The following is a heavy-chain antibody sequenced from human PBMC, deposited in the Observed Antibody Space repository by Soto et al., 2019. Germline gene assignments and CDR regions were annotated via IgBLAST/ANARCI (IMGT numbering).Heavy chain of an antibody. CDR1: GFTFSSYA. CDR3: VRDGYNPP. D-gene: IGHD5-12*01. V-gene: IGHV3-64*01. CDR2: ISSNGGST. J-gene: IGHJ5*02. Sequence: SLRLSCAGSGFTFSSYAMHRVRQAPGKGMEYVSAISSNGGSTYYANSVKGRCTITRDNSKNTLYLQMGSLRAEDTAEYYCVRDGYNPPWGQGTLVTVSS.